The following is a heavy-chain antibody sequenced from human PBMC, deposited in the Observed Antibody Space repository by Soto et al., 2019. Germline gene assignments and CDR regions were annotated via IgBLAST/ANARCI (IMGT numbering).Heavy chain of an antibody. CDR2: IIPIFGTA. CDR3: ARGGLSYYDSSGYQQNWFDP. J-gene: IGHJ5*02. V-gene: IGHV1-69*06. D-gene: IGHD3-22*01. Sequence: SVQVSCKASGGTFSSYAISWVRQAPGQGLEWLGGIIPIFGTANFAQKFQGRVTITADKSTSTAYIARSSLRSEDTAVYYCARGGLSYYDSSGYQQNWFDPWGQGTLVTVSS. CDR1: GGTFSSYA.